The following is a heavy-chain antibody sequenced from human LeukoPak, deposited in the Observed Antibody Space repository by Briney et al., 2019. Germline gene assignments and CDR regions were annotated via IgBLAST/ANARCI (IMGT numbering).Heavy chain of an antibody. CDR3: ARDRSGSGRYYFDY. J-gene: IGHJ4*02. D-gene: IGHD3-10*01. CDR1: GGSISSHY. Sequence: SVTLSLTCTVSGGSISSHYWSWIRQPPGKGLEWIGYIYYSGSTNYNPSLKSRVTISVDTSKNQFSLKLSSVTAADTAVYYCARDRSGSGRYYFDYWGQGTLVTVSS. V-gene: IGHV4-59*11. CDR2: IYYSGST.